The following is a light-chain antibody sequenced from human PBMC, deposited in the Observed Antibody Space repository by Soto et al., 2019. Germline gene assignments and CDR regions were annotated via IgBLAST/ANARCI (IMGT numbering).Light chain of an antibody. V-gene: IGKV1-6*01. CDR1: QGIRSE. CDR3: IQDYNYPLT. J-gene: IGKJ4*01. Sequence: AMHMTQSPSALSASVGDRVTMTCRASQGIRSELGWYQQKPGKAPNLLIYTASTLQSGVPSRFSGSGSGTDFTLTISSLQPEDFATYYCIQDYNYPLTFGGGTKVDIK. CDR2: TAS.